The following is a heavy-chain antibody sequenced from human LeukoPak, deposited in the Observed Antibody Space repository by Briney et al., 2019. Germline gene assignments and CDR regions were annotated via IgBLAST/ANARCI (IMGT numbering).Heavy chain of an antibody. V-gene: IGHV3-7*01. J-gene: IGHJ1*01. D-gene: IGHD4-11*01. CDR2: IKTDVSEK. Sequence: GGSLRLSCETSGFIFSNCWMTWVRQAPGKGLEWVANIKTDVSEKYYADSVKGRFTISRDNAKMSLYLQMNSLRVEDTAVYYCATYSTRNAREFQSWGQGTLVTVSS. CDR1: GFIFSNCW. CDR3: ATYSTRNAREFQS.